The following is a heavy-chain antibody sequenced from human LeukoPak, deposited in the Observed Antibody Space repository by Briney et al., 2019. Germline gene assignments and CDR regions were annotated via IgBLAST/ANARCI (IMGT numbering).Heavy chain of an antibody. Sequence: SETLSLTCTVSGVSISSSNSYWGWIRQPPGKGLEWIGSIYYSGNTYYNASLKSRVTISVDTSKNQFSLKLSSVTAADTAVYYCARGALRGSSSWYRFDPWGQGTLVTVSS. J-gene: IGHJ5*02. CDR2: IYYSGNT. CDR3: ARGALRGSSSWYRFDP. V-gene: IGHV4-39*07. CDR1: GVSISSSNSY. D-gene: IGHD6-13*01.